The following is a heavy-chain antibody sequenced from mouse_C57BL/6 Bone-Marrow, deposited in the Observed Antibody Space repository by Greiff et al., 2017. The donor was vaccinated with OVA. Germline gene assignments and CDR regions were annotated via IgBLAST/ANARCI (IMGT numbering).Heavy chain of an antibody. CDR1: GFTFSSYG. Sequence: EVMLVESGGDLVKPGGSLKLSCAASGFTFSSYGMSWVRQTPVKRLEWVATISSGGSYTYYPDSVKGRVTISRDNAKNTLYLQMSSLKSEDTAMYYCARRAYGYGAWFADWGQGTLVTVSA. V-gene: IGHV5-6*02. CDR3: ARRAYGYGAWFAD. J-gene: IGHJ3*01. CDR2: ISSGGSYT. D-gene: IGHD2-2*01.